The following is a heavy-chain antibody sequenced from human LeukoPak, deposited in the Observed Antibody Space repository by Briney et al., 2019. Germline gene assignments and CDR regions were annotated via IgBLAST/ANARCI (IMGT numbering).Heavy chain of an antibody. V-gene: IGHV4-39*07. Sequence: SETLSLTCTVSVGSISTTSYYWGWIRQPPGKGLEWIGSIYYGGSTYYNPSLKSRVTISVDTSKNQFSLKLSSVTAADTAVYYCARGPGIAVAEGAFDIWGQGTMVTVSS. J-gene: IGHJ3*02. CDR2: IYYGGST. CDR3: ARGPGIAVAEGAFDI. D-gene: IGHD6-19*01. CDR1: VGSISTTSYY.